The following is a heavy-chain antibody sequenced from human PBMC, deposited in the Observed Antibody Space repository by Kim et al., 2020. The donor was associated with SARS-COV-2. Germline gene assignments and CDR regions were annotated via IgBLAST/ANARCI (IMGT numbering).Heavy chain of an antibody. CDR3: ARECLVGSCPTGMDV. V-gene: IGHV4-59*01. Sequence: PSPRSGVTVSVDTSKTRFSLKLSSVTAADTAVYYCARECLVGSCPTGMDVWGQGTTVTVSS. D-gene: IGHD2-2*01. J-gene: IGHJ6*02.